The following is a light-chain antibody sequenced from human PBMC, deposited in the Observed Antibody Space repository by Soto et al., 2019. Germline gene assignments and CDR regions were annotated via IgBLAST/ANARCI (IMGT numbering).Light chain of an antibody. J-gene: IGLJ3*02. CDR2: EVS. CDR1: SSDIGSNNY. V-gene: IGLV2-14*01. Sequence: QSALTQPASVSGSPGQSITISCTGTSSDIGSNNYVSWFQQRPGKAPTLIIYEVSNRPSGVSTHFSGSKSGNAASLTFSGLLPEDEAEYYCSSSTTTPRLFGGGTKVTVL. CDR3: SSSTTTPRL.